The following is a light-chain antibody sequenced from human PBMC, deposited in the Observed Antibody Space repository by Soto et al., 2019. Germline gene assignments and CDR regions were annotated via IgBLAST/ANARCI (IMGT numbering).Light chain of an antibody. Sequence: QSALTQPPSASGSPGQSVTISCTGTSSDVGGYKYVSWYQQHPGKAPKLMIYEVSKRPSGVPDRLSGSKSGNTASLTVSGLQAEDEADYYCSSYAGSNIEVFGTGTKVTVL. J-gene: IGLJ1*01. CDR2: EVS. CDR3: SSYAGSNIEV. CDR1: SSDVGGYKY. V-gene: IGLV2-8*01.